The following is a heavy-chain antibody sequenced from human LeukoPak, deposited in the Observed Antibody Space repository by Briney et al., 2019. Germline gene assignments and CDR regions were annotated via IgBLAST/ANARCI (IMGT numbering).Heavy chain of an antibody. V-gene: IGHV1-2*04. D-gene: IGHD2-8*01. J-gene: IGHJ4*02. CDR3: AREGADRVYYFDY. Sequence: GASVKVSCKASGYTFTGYYMHWVRQAPGQGLEWMGWINPNSGGTNYAQKFQGWVTMTRDTSISTAYMELSRLRSDDTAVYYCAREGADRVYYFDYWGQGTLVTVSS. CDR1: GYTFTGYY. CDR2: INPNSGGT.